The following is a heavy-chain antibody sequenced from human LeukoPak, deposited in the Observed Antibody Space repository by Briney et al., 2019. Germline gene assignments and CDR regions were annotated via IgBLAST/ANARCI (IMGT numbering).Heavy chain of an antibody. J-gene: IGHJ3*02. CDR3: AKVSKRPSRPPEACDI. V-gene: IGHV3-23*01. Sequence: PGGSLRLSCAASGFTFRSYEMNWVRQAPGKGLEWVSAISGSGGSTYYADSVKGRFTISRDNSKNTLYLQMNSLRAEDTAVYYCAKVSKRPSRPPEACDIWGQGTMVNVSA. CDR1: GFTFRSYE. D-gene: IGHD6-6*01. CDR2: ISGSGGST.